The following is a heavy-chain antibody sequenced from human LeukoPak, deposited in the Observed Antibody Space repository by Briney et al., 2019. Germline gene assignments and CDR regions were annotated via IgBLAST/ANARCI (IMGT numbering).Heavy chain of an antibody. D-gene: IGHD2-15*01. Sequence: SETLSLTCTVSGGSISSGGYYWSWIRQHPGKGLEWIGYIYYSGSTYYNPSLKSRVTISVDTSKNQFSLKLSSVTAADTAVYYCAREKWSGNPGVDYWGQGTLVTVSS. CDR1: GGSISSGGYY. J-gene: IGHJ4*02. CDR3: AREKWSGNPGVDY. V-gene: IGHV4-31*03. CDR2: IYYSGST.